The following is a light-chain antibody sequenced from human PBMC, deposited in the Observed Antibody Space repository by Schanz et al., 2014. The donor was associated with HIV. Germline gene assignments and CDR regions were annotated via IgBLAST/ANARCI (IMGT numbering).Light chain of an antibody. V-gene: IGKV1-39*01. CDR3: KRTFITPWT. Sequence: DIQMTQSPSSLSASVGDRVTITCQASQDISNYLNWYQQKPGKAPKLLIYAASSLQSGVPSRFSGSGSGTDFTLTISSLQPEDYATYLGKRTFITPWTFGQGTKVEVK. CDR1: QDISNY. CDR2: AAS. J-gene: IGKJ1*01.